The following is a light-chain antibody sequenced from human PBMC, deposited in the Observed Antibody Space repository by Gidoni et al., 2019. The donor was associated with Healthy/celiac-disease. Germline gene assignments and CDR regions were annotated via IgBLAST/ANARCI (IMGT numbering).Light chain of an antibody. V-gene: IGKV1-33*01. CDR2: DAS. Sequence: DIQMTQSPSSLSASVGDRVTITCQASQDISNYLNWYKQKPGKAPKRLIYDASNLETGVPSRFSGSGSGTDFTFTISSLQPEDIATYYCQQYDNLPMYTFGQGTKLEIK. CDR3: QQYDNLPMYT. CDR1: QDISNY. J-gene: IGKJ2*01.